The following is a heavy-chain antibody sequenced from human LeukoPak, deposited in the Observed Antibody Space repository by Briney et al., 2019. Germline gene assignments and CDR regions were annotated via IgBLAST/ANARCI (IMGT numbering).Heavy chain of an antibody. Sequence: GGSLRLSCAASGFTFSSYSMNWVRQAPGKGLEWVSSISSSSSYIYYADSVKGRFTISRDNAKNSLYLQMSSLRAEDTAVYYCARDRDYGDYRWHYYYGMDVWGQGTTVTVSS. CDR3: ARDRDYGDYRWHYYYGMDV. CDR2: ISSSSSYI. CDR1: GFTFSSYS. V-gene: IGHV3-21*01. D-gene: IGHD4-17*01. J-gene: IGHJ6*02.